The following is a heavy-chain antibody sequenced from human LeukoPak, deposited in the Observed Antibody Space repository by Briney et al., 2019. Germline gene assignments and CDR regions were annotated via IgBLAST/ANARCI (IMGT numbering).Heavy chain of an antibody. J-gene: IGHJ5*02. CDR2: ITGSGDNR. Sequence: SGGSLRLSCAASGFPFRDYYMTWVRQAPGKGPEWVSAITGSGDNRYYAESVKGRFTISRDNTKNTLSLQMHSLRVEDTAVFYCARLSSGWYRGGGFDPWGQGTLVTVSS. V-gene: IGHV3-23*01. CDR3: ARLSSGWYRGGGFDP. CDR1: GFPFRDYY. D-gene: IGHD6-19*01.